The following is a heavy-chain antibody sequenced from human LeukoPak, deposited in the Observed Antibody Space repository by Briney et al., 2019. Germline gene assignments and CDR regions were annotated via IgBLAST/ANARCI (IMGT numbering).Heavy chain of an antibody. CDR2: IYYSGST. CDR3: ARERVITGPSTTVTTNWFDP. CDR1: GGSISSSSYY. J-gene: IGHJ5*02. V-gene: IGHV4-39*07. Sequence: PSETLSLTCTVSGGSISSSSYYWGWIRQPPGKGLEWIGSIYYSGSTYYNPSLKSRVTISVDTSKNQFSLKLSSVTAADTAVYYCARERVITGPSTTVTTNWFDPWGQGTLVTVSS. D-gene: IGHD4-11*01.